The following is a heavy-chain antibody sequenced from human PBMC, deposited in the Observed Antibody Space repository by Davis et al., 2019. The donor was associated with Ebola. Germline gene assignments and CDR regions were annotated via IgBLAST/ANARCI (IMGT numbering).Heavy chain of an antibody. D-gene: IGHD3-9*01. CDR3: ARRAYEILTGYYPFDY. J-gene: IGHJ4*02. CDR1: RYSFTRHC. V-gene: IGHV5-51*01. CDR2: IYPGDSDT. Sequence: SRQGSRYSFTRHCLGCVRQLPGNRLEWMGLIYPGDSDTRYSPSFQGQVTISADKSISTAYLQWSSLKASDTAMYYSARRAYEILTGYYPFDYWGQGTLVTVSS.